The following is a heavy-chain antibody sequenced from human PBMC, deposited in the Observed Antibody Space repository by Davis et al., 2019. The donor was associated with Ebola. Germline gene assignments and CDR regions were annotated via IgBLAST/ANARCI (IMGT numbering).Heavy chain of an antibody. J-gene: IGHJ4*02. CDR2: MNPYSGHT. Sequence: ASVKVSCKVSGDTFSDVTIHWVRQASGQGLEWMGWMNPYSGHTGYVDKFKGRVTMTRNPSISTAYMELSSLRIDDTAVYYCARGYSPKCRGGDCVNDFWGQGTLVTVSS. D-gene: IGHD2-21*02. V-gene: IGHV1-8*01. CDR3: ARGYSPKCRGGDCVNDF. CDR1: GDTFSDVT.